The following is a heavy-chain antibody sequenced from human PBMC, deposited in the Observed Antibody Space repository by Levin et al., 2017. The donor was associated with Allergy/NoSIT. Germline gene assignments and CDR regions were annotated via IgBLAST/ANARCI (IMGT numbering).Heavy chain of an antibody. V-gene: IGHV3-33*01. D-gene: IGHD3-22*01. CDR3: ARDSSQFYDSSGFLPWFDP. CDR2: IWYDGSNK. Sequence: GGSLRLSCAASGFTFSSYGMHWVRQAPGKGLEWVAVIWYDGSNKYYADSVKGRFTISRDNSKNTLYLQMNSLRAEDTAVYYCARDSSQFYDSSGFLPWFDPWGQGTLVTVSS. J-gene: IGHJ5*02. CDR1: GFTFSSYG.